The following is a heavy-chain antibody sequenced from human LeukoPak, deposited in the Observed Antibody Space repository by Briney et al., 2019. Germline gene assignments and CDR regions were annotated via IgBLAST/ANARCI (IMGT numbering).Heavy chain of an antibody. CDR1: GGSFSGYY. CDR3: ARAITIWDY. CDR2: INHSGST. Sequence: PSETLSLTCAVYGGSFSGYYWSWIRQPPGKGLEWIGEINHSGSTNYNPSLKSRVTMSVDTSMNQFSLKLSSVTAADTAVYYCARAITIWDYWGQGTLVTVSS. J-gene: IGHJ4*02. V-gene: IGHV4-34*01. D-gene: IGHD3-9*01.